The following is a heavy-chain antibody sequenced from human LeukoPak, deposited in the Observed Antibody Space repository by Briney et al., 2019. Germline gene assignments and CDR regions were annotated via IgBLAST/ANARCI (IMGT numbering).Heavy chain of an antibody. CDR2: IIPIFGTA. D-gene: IGHD6-13*01. CDR1: GGTFISYA. J-gene: IGHJ3*02. Sequence: ASVKVSCKASGGTFISYAISWVRQAPGQGLEWMGGIIPIFGTANYAQKFQGRVTITADESTSTAYMELSSLRSEDTAVYYCASDREQQLGFGAFDIWGQGTMVTVSS. CDR3: ASDREQQLGFGAFDI. V-gene: IGHV1-69*13.